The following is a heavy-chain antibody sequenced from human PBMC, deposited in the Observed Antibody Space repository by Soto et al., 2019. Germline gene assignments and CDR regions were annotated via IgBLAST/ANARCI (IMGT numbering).Heavy chain of an antibody. CDR1: GFTFSGYA. V-gene: IGHV3-23*01. CDR3: CVIKRRDQYSTSGYWFDP. CDR2: ITSGGDT. D-gene: IGHD4-4*01. Sequence: GGSLRLSCSTSGFTFSGYAMTWVRQAPGKGLNWVSAITSGGDTFFADSVKGRFTISRDHSKNTFYLHMNSLRIEDTSVYYCCVIKRRDQYSTSGYWFDPWGPGTMVTVSS. J-gene: IGHJ5*02.